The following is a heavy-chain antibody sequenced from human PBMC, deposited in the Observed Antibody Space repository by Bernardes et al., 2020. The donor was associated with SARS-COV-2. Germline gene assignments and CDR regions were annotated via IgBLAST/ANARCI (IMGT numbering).Heavy chain of an antibody. CDR1: GGSISSYY. J-gene: IGHJ6*02. CDR3: ASLSSTSPYGMDV. CDR2: IYYSGST. D-gene: IGHD2-2*01. V-gene: IGHV4-59*01. Sequence: SETLSLTCTVSGGSISSYYWSWIRQPPGKGLEWIGYIYYSGSTNYNPSLKSRVTISVDTSKNQFSLKLSSVTAADTAVYYCASLSSTSPYGMDVWGQGTTVTVSS.